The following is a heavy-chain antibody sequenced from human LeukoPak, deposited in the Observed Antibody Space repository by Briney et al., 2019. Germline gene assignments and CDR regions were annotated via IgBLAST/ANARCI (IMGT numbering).Heavy chain of an antibody. V-gene: IGHV1-2*06. J-gene: IGHJ4*02. CDR1: GYTFTGYY. CDR3: ASSWVTMVRGVIIDQYFDY. D-gene: IGHD3-10*01. CDR2: INPNSGGT. Sequence: ASVKVSCKASGYTFTGYYMHWVRQAPGQGLEWMGRINPNSGGTNYAQKFQGRVTMTRDTSISTAYMELSSLRSEDTAVYYCASSWVTMVRGVIIDQYFDYWGQGTLVTVSS.